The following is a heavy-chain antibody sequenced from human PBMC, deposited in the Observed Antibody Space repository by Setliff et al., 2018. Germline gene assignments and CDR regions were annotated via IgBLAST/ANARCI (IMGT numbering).Heavy chain of an antibody. CDR1: RFSFSVFW. J-gene: IGHJ4*02. Sequence: GESLKISCAGSRFSFSVFWMSWVRQAPGKGLEWVSAISGDSEYIYYRDSVKGRFTISRDNSKNTLYLQMNSLRPEDTAVYYCARTCSGSGCYAGLESWGQGTPVTVSS. D-gene: IGHD2-15*01. CDR2: ISGDSEYI. V-gene: IGHV3-23*01. CDR3: ARTCSGSGCYAGLES.